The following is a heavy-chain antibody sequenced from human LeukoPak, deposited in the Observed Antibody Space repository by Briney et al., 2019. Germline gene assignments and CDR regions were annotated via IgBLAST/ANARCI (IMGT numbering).Heavy chain of an antibody. D-gene: IGHD2-8*02. V-gene: IGHV5-51*01. Sequence: GESLKISCNGSGYSFTSNWIGWVRQMPGKGLEWMEIIYPGDSDTRYIPSFQGQVTISADKSISTAYLQWSSLKASDTAMYYCARRVDSYWFFDYWGQGTLVTVSS. CDR2: IYPGDSDT. CDR1: GYSFTSNW. J-gene: IGHJ4*02. CDR3: ARRVDSYWFFDY.